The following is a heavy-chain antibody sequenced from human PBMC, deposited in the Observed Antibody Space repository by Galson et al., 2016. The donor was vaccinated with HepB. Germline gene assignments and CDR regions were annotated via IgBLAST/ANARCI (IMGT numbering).Heavy chain of an antibody. V-gene: IGHV3-23*01. Sequence: LRLSCAASGFTFTNYAMSWVRRAPGKGLEWVARISGSGVIKSYADSVKGRFTIFRDNSKATVYLQMKNRRVEATAVYYCAKHKYSSEYYFDFWGQGALVTVSS. CDR2: ISGSGVIK. J-gene: IGHJ4*02. D-gene: IGHD6-25*01. CDR3: AKHKYSSEYYFDF. CDR1: GFTFTNYA.